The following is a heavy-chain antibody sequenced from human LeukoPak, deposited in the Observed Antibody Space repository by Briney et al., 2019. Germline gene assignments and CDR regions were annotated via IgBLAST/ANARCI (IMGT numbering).Heavy chain of an antibody. CDR2: ISSNGGST. V-gene: IGHV3-64*01. D-gene: IGHD6-13*01. CDR3: ARGVTPFYNSSPVGNWFDP. J-gene: IGHJ5*02. Sequence: PGGSLRLSCAASGFTFSSYAMHWVRQAPGKGLEYVSAISSNGGSTYYANSVKGRFTISRDNSKNTLYLQMGSLRAEDMAVYYCARGVTPFYNSSPVGNWFDPWGQGTLVTVSS. CDR1: GFTFSSYA.